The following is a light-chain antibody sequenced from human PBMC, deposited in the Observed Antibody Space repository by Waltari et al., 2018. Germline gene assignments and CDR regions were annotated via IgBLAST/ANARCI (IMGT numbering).Light chain of an antibody. CDR3: QRSYTSPHS. CDR2: AAS. V-gene: IGKV1-39*01. J-gene: IGKJ2*03. Sequence: DIQMTQSPSSLSASVGDRVTITCRAGQSISTYLNWYQQKPGKAPKLLIYAASSLQSGVPSRFSGSGSGTDFTLTISRLQPEDFATYYCQRSYTSPHSFGQGTRLEIK. CDR1: QSISTY.